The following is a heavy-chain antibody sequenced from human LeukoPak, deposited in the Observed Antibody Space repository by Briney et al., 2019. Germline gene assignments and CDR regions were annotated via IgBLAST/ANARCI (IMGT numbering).Heavy chain of an antibody. Sequence: GGSLRLSCAASGFTFSSYWMTWVRQAPGKGLEWVANIKPDGSEKYYVDSVKGRFTISRDNAKNSLYLQMNSLRAEDTAVYYCASGYSSSWATFDYWGQGTLVTVSS. CDR1: GFTFSSYW. CDR2: IKPDGSEK. CDR3: ASGYSSSWATFDY. V-gene: IGHV3-7*01. J-gene: IGHJ4*02. D-gene: IGHD6-13*01.